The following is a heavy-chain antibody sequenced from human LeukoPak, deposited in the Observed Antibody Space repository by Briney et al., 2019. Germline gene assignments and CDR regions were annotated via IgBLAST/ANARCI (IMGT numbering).Heavy chain of an antibody. CDR1: GYSISSGYS. Sequence: SETLSLTCAVSGYSISSGYSWGWIRQPPGKGLEWIGYIYHSGSTYYNPSLKSLVTMSVDTSKNQFSLKLSSVTAADTAVYYCARTNYYGSGNYAKFDYWGQGTLVTVSS. V-gene: IGHV4-38-2*01. D-gene: IGHD3-10*01. J-gene: IGHJ4*02. CDR2: IYHSGST. CDR3: ARTNYYGSGNYAKFDY.